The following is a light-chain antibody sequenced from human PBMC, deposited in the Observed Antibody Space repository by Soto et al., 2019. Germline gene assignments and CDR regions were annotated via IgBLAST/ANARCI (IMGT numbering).Light chain of an antibody. CDR3: QQYNNWPRT. CDR1: QSVSSN. J-gene: IGKJ1*01. CDR2: GAS. V-gene: IGKV3-15*01. Sequence: EIVMTPSPGTLSVSPGERATLSCRASQSVSSNLAWYQQKTGQAPRLLIYGASTRATGIPARFSGSGSGTEFTLTISSLQSEDFAVYYCQQYNNWPRTFGQGTKVDIK.